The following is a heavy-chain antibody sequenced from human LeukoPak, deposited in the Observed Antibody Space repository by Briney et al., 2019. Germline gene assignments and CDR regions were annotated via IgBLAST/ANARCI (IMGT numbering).Heavy chain of an antibody. CDR3: ATQNYYGSGSSVDY. Sequence: ASETLSLTCAVYGGSFSGYYWSWIRQPPGKGLEWIGEINHSGSTNCNPSLKSRVTISVDTSKNQFSLKLSSVTAADTAVYYCATQNYYGSGSSVDYWGQGTLVTVSS. CDR1: GGSFSGYY. V-gene: IGHV4-34*01. CDR2: INHSGST. J-gene: IGHJ4*02. D-gene: IGHD3-10*01.